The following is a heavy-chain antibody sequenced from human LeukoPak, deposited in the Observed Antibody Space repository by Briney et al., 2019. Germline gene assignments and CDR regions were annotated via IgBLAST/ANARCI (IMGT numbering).Heavy chain of an antibody. J-gene: IGHJ3*02. CDR1: GGSISSGGYC. CDR3: AREGGAFDI. V-gene: IGHV4-31*03. D-gene: IGHD3-16*01. CDR2: IYYSGST. Sequence: SETLSLTCTVSGGSISSGGYCWSWIRQHPGKGLEWIGYIYYSGSTYYNPSLKSRVTISVDTSKNQFSLKLSSVTAADTAVYYCAREGGAFDIWGQGTMVTVSS.